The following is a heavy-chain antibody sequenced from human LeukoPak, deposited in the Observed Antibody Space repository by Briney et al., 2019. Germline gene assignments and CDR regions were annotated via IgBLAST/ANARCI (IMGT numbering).Heavy chain of an antibody. Sequence: SETLSLTCAVYGGSFSDYYWTWVRQPPGKGREWIGEINHSGNTNYSPSLKSRVTISVDTSKNQFSLKVRSVTAADAAVYYCARRLWDTSGWYFDYWGQGRLVIVSS. CDR2: INHSGNT. D-gene: IGHD6-19*01. CDR3: ARRLWDTSGWYFDY. CDR1: GGSFSDYY. J-gene: IGHJ4*02. V-gene: IGHV4-34*01.